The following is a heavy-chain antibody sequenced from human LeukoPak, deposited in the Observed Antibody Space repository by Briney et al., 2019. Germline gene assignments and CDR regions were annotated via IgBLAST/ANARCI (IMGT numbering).Heavy chain of an antibody. V-gene: IGHV4-4*07. J-gene: IGHJ4*02. CDR2: IYTSGST. CDR1: GGSISSYY. D-gene: IGHD3-22*01. Sequence: PSETLSLTCTVSGGSISSYYWSWIRQPAGKGLEWIGRIYTSGSTNYNPSLKSRVTMSVDTSKNQFSLKLSSVTAADTAVYYCARDAYYYDSSGYRRGFDYWGQGTLVTVSS. CDR3: ARDAYYYDSSGYRRGFDY.